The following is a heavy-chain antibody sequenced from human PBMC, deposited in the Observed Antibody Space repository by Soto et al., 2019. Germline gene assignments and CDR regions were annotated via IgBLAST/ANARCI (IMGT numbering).Heavy chain of an antibody. CDR2: ISAYNGNT. CDR3: ARDAATYCSSTSCDGWFDP. V-gene: IGHV1-18*01. J-gene: IGHJ5*02. D-gene: IGHD2-2*01. Sequence: ASVKVSCKASGYTFTSYGISWVRQAPGQGLEWMGWISAYNGNTNYAQKLQGRVTMTTDTSTSTAYMELRSLRSDDTAVYYCARDAATYCSSTSCDGWFDPWGQGTLVTVSS. CDR1: GYTFTSYG.